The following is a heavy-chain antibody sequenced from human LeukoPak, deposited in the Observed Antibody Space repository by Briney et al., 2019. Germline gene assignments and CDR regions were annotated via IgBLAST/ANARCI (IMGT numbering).Heavy chain of an antibody. CDR2: TYYSGST. CDR3: ARAAADPYYYYGMDV. V-gene: IGHV4-59*01. CDR1: GGSISSYY. J-gene: IGHJ6*02. Sequence: SETLSLTCTVSGGSISSYYWYWIRQPPGKGLEWIGYTYYSGSTNYNPSLKSRVTISVDTSKNQFSLKLSSVTAADTAVYYCARAAADPYYYYGMDVWGQGTTVTVSS. D-gene: IGHD6-13*01.